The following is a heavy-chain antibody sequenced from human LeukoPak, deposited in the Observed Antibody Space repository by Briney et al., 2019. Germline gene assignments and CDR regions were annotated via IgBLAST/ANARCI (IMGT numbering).Heavy chain of an antibody. CDR1: GGTFGSYA. CDR2: IIPIFGTA. V-gene: IGHV1-69*01. Sequence: SVKVSCKASGGTFGSYAISWVRQAPGQGLEWMGGIIPIFGTANYAQKFQGRVTITADESTSTAYMELSSLRSEDTAVYYCARGSLRYCSGGSCHYFDYWGQGTLVTVSS. J-gene: IGHJ4*02. D-gene: IGHD2-15*01. CDR3: ARGSLRYCSGGSCHYFDY.